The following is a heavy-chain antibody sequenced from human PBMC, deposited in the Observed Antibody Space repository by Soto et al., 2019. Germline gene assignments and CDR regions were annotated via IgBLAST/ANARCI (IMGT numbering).Heavy chain of an antibody. CDR3: ATQGGSIAAAGTDYYYYGMDV. V-gene: IGHV5-10-1*01. D-gene: IGHD6-13*01. J-gene: IGHJ6*02. CDR1: GYSFTSYW. CDR2: IDPSDSYT. Sequence: GESLKISCKGSGYSFTSYWISWVRQMPGKGLEWMGRIDPSDSYTNYSPSFQGHVTISADKSISTAYLQWSSLKASDTAMYYCATQGGSIAAAGTDYYYYGMDVWGQGTTVTVSS.